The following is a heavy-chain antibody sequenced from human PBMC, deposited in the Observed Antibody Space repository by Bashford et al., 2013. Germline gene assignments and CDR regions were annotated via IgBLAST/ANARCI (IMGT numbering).Heavy chain of an antibody. J-gene: IGHJ3*01. V-gene: IGHV3-49*04. CDR1: GFTFSSYA. CDR3: AVYFGVNPDAFDL. D-gene: IGHD3-3*01. Sequence: GGSLRLSCAASGFTFSSYAMSWVRQAPGKGLEWVGFIRSKAFGGTTEYAASVKGRFTISRDDSKSIAYLQMNSLKTEDTAVYHCAVYFGVNPDAFDLWGLGTMVTVSS. CDR2: IRSKAFGGTT.